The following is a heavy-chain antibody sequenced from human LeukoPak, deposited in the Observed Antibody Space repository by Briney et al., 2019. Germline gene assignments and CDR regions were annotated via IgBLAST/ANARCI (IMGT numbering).Heavy chain of an antibody. Sequence: PGGSLRLSCAASGFTFSDYHINWIRQAPGKGLEWVSYISSSGSTIYYADSVKGRFTISRDNAKNSLYLQMNSLRAEDTAMYYCARDITQGTTGAIFDPWGQGILVTVSS. CDR1: GFTFSDYH. D-gene: IGHD1-1*01. V-gene: IGHV3-11*01. J-gene: IGHJ5*02. CDR2: ISSSGSTI. CDR3: ARDITQGTTGAIFDP.